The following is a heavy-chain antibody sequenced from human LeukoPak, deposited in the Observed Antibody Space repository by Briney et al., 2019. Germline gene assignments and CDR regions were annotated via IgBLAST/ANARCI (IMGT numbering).Heavy chain of an antibody. Sequence: GGSLRLSCAASGFTFSSYAMQWVRQAPGKGLEWVALISYDGNNKYHADSVKGRFTISRDNSKNTLYLQMNSLGAEDTAVYYCVRTWGSGYSAPPGDWGQGSLVTVSS. CDR2: ISYDGNNK. CDR3: VRTWGSGYSAPPGD. V-gene: IGHV3-30-3*01. D-gene: IGHD6-13*01. J-gene: IGHJ4*02. CDR1: GFTFSSYA.